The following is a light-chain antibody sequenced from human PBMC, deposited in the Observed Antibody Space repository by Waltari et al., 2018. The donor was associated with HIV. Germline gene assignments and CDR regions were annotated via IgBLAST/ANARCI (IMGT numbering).Light chain of an antibody. CDR3: AAWDDSLSGVV. CDR2: RNN. CDR1: SSNIGSNY. Sequence: QSVLTQPPSASGTPGQRVTISCSGSSSNIGSNYVYWYQQRPGTAPKLLIYRNNQRPSGVPDRFSGSKSGNSASLAISGLRSEDEADYYCAAWDDSLSGVVFGGGTKLTVL. V-gene: IGLV1-47*01. J-gene: IGLJ2*01.